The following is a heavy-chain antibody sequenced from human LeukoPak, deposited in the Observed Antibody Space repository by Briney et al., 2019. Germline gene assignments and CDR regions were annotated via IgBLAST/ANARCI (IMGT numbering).Heavy chain of an antibody. D-gene: IGHD1-20*01. CDR3: ARRRYNWNAIDY. V-gene: IGHV3-23*01. J-gene: IGHJ4*02. Sequence: GGSLRLSCAASGFTFSSYAMSWVRQAPGQGLEWVSGISGDGESTYYADSVKGRFTISRDNSKNTLYLQMNSLRAEDTAVYFCARRRYNWNAIDYWGQGTLVTVSS. CDR2: ISGDGEST. CDR1: GFTFSSYA.